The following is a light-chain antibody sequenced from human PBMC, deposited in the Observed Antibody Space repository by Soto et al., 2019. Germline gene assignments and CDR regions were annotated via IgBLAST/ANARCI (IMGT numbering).Light chain of an antibody. CDR2: EDN. CDR1: SGSIASNY. J-gene: IGLJ3*02. Sequence: NFMLTQPHSVSASPGRTVIISCTRSSGSIASNYVQWYQQRPGSSPTTVIYEDNQRPSGVPDRFSGSIDSSSNSASLIISGLKTEDEADYYCQSFDIIKWVFGGGTKLTVL. CDR3: QSFDIIKWV. V-gene: IGLV6-57*01.